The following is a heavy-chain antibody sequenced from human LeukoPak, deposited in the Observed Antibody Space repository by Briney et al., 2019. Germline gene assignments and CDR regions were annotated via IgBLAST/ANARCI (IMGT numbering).Heavy chain of an antibody. CDR2: IIPIFGTA. CDR1: GGTFSSYA. J-gene: IGHJ6*04. Sequence: ASVKVSCKASGGTFSSYAISWVRQAPGQGLEWMGGIIPIFGTANYAQKFQGRVTITADESTSTAYMELSSLRSEDTAVYYCASGVTMVRGVIGGMDVWGKGTTVTISS. V-gene: IGHV1-69*13. D-gene: IGHD3-10*01. CDR3: ASGVTMVRGVIGGMDV.